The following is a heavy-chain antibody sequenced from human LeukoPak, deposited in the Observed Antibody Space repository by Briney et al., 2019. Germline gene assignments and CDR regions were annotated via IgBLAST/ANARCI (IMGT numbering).Heavy chain of an antibody. CDR2: ISGSGGST. CDR3: AKDLYDILTQYFDY. J-gene: IGHJ4*02. V-gene: IGHV3-23*01. CDR1: GFTFSSYA. Sequence: GSLRLSCAASGFTFSSYAMSWIRQAPGKGLEWVSAISGSGGSTYYADSVKGRFTISRDNSKNTLYLQMNSLRAEDTAVYYCAKDLYDILTQYFDYWGQGTLVTVSS. D-gene: IGHD3-9*01.